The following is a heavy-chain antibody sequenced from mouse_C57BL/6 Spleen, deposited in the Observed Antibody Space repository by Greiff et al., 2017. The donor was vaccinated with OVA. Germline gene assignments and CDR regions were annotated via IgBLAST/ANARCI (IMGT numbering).Heavy chain of an antibody. Sequence: VQLQQPGAELVRPGSSVKLSCKASGYTFTSYWMHWVKQRPIQGLEWIGNIDPSDSETHYNQKFKDKATLTVDKSSSTAYMQLSSLTSEDSAVYYCARGDYSGDFDYWGQGTTLTVSS. CDR3: ARGDYSGDFDY. CDR2: IDPSDSET. CDR1: GYTFTSYW. J-gene: IGHJ2*01. D-gene: IGHD1-1*01. V-gene: IGHV1-52*01.